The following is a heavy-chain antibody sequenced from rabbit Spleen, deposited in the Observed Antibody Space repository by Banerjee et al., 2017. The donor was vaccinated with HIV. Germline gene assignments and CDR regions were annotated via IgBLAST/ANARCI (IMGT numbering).Heavy chain of an antibody. CDR2: IRGGSSETT. J-gene: IGHJ4*01. D-gene: IGHD7-1*01. Sequence: QEQLVESGGGLGKPEGSLTLTCKASGFDFSSNAMCWVRQAPGKRPEWIACIRGGSSETTYYASWAKGRFTISKTSSTTVTLQVTSLTAADTATYFCARDVDKDSHPDYFTLWGQGTLVTVS. CDR1: GFDFSSNA. CDR3: ARDVDKDSHPDYFTL. V-gene: IGHV1S45*01.